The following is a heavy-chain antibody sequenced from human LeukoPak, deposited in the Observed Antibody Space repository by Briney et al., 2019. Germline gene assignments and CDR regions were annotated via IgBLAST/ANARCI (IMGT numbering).Heavy chain of an antibody. V-gene: IGHV4-34*01. D-gene: IGHD3-10*01. CDR2: INHSGST. CDR1: GGSFSGYY. CDR3: ARDLGGRLGSTNWFDP. Sequence: SETLSLTCAVYGGSFSGYYWSWIRQPPGKGLEWIGEINHSGSTNYNPSLKSRVTISVDTSKNQFSLKLSSVTAADTAVYYCARDLGGRLGSTNWFDPWGQGTLVTVSS. J-gene: IGHJ5*02.